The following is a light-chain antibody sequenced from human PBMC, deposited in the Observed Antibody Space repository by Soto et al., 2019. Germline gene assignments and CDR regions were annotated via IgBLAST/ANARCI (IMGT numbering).Light chain of an antibody. CDR2: DTS. CDR1: QTVSSH. CDR3: QQRSNWPWT. V-gene: IGKV3-11*01. Sequence: ENLLTQSPAPPSLSPGEKATPSRRASQTVSSHLAWYQQKPGQAPRLLIYDTSNRATGIPARFSGSGSGTDFTLTISSLEPEDFAVYYCQQRSNWPWTFGQGTKVDIK. J-gene: IGKJ1*01.